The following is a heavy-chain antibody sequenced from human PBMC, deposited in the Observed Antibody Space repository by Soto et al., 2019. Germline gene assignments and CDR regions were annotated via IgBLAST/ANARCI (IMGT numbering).Heavy chain of an antibody. Sequence: ESLRLSCAASGFTFSSYWMHWVRQAPGKGLVWVSRINSDGSTTSYADSVKGRFTISRDNAKNTLDLQMNSLRVEDTAAYYCARDLTGSGTYWGQGTLVTVSS. J-gene: IGHJ4*02. V-gene: IGHV3-74*01. D-gene: IGHD6-25*01. CDR1: GFTFSSYW. CDR3: ARDLTGSGTY. CDR2: INSDGSTT.